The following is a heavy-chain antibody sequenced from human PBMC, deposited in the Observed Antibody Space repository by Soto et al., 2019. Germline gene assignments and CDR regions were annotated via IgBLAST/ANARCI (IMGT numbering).Heavy chain of an antibody. CDR3: AKVVGGSGSYYSPNYYYYGMDV. CDR1: GFTFSSYA. D-gene: IGHD3-10*01. V-gene: IGHV3-23*01. Sequence: GGSLRLSCAASGFTFSSYAMSWVRQAPGKGLEWVSAISGSGGSTYYADSVKGRFTISRDNSKNTLYLQMNSLRAEDTAVYYCAKVVGGSGSYYSPNYYYYGMDVWGQGTTVTVSS. CDR2: ISGSGGST. J-gene: IGHJ6*02.